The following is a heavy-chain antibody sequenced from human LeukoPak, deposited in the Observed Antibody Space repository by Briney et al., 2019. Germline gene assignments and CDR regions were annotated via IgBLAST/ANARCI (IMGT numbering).Heavy chain of an antibody. V-gene: IGHV3-23*01. CDR3: AKERMEVMTY. CDR2: ISPSGDIT. D-gene: IGHD2-21*02. J-gene: IGHJ4*02. CDR1: GFTFDDYG. Sequence: PGGSLRLSCAASGFTFDDYGMSWVRQAPGKGLEWVSGISPSGDITYYTDSVRGRFTISRDNFKNTLSLQVNSLRAEDTAMYYCAKERMEVMTYWGQGTLVTVSS.